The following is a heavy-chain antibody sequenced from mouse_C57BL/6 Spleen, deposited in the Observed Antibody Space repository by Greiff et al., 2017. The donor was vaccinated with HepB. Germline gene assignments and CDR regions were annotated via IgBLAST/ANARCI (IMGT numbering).Heavy chain of an antibody. Sequence: EVNVVESEGGLVQPGSSMKLSCTASGFTFSDYYMAWVRQVPEKGLEWVANINYDGSSTYYLDSLKSRFIISRDNAKNILYLQMSSLKSEDTATYYCARDSNYPYYFDYWGQGTTLTVSS. D-gene: IGHD2-5*01. V-gene: IGHV5-16*01. J-gene: IGHJ2*01. CDR1: GFTFSDYY. CDR2: INYDGSST. CDR3: ARDSNYPYYFDY.